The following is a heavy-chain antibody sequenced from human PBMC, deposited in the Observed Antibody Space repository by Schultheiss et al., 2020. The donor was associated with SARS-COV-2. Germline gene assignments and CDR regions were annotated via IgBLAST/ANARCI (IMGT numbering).Heavy chain of an antibody. J-gene: IGHJ6*02. Sequence: GGSLRLSCAASGKFTFSSYGMHWVRQAPGKGLVWVSRINGDGSNTDYADSVKGRFTISRDNAKNTLYLQMNSLRAEDTAVYYCVRLYDFWSGYYTPSYGMDVWGQGTTVTVSS. D-gene: IGHD3-3*01. CDR1: GKFTFSSYG. CDR2: INGDGSNT. V-gene: IGHV3-74*01. CDR3: VRLYDFWSGYYTPSYGMDV.